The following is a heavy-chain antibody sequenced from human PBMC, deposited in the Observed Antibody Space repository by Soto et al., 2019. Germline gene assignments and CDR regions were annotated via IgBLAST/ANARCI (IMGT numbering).Heavy chain of an antibody. CDR1: VFTLSNYA. D-gene: IGHD6-13*01. Sequence: GGSLPLSCAASVFTLSNYAMSWVRQAPGKGLEWVSGIGGSGGSTYYADSVKGRFTISRDNSKNTLYLQMNSLRVEDTAIYYCAKDQYSNSWASFDYWGQGTMVTVSS. V-gene: IGHV3-23*01. CDR3: AKDQYSNSWASFDY. J-gene: IGHJ4*02. CDR2: IGGSGGST.